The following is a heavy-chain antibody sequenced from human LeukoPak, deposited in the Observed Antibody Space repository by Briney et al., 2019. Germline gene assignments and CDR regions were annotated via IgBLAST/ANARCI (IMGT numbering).Heavy chain of an antibody. CDR1: GGTFSSYA. CDR2: IIHIFGTA. CDR3: AITLGSYDSSGYYPLEDY. V-gene: IGHV1-69*05. J-gene: IGHJ4*02. Sequence: GASVKVSCKASGGTFSSYAISWVRQAPGQGLEWMGGIIHIFGTANYAQKFQGRVTITTDESTSTAYMELSSLRSEDTAVYYCAITLGSYDSSGYYPLEDYWGQGTLVTVSS. D-gene: IGHD3-22*01.